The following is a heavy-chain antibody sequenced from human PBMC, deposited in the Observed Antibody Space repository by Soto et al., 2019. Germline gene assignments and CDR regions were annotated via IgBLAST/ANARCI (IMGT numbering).Heavy chain of an antibody. CDR2: IWYDGSNK. V-gene: IGHV3-33*01. D-gene: IGHD2-15*01. J-gene: IGHJ6*03. Sequence: GGSLRLSCAASGFTFSSYGMHWVRQAPGKGLEWVAVIWYDGSNKYYADSVKGRFTISRDNSKNTLYLQMNSLRAEDTAVYYCARGLGYCSGGSCYSGGPHDGNMDVWGKGTTVTVSS. CDR3: ARGLGYCSGGSCYSGGPHDGNMDV. CDR1: GFTFSSYG.